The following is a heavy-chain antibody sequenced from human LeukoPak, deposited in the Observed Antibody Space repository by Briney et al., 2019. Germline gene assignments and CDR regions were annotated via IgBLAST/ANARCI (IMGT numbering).Heavy chain of an antibody. CDR3: ARGAYCTSTSCPEGFDY. J-gene: IGHJ4*02. CDR1: GYTLTELS. V-gene: IGHV1-2*06. D-gene: IGHD2-2*01. Sequence: ASVKVSCKVSGYTLTELSMHWVRQAPGQGLEWMGRINPNSGGTNYAQKFQGRVTMTRDTSISTAYMELSRLRSDDTAVYYCARGAYCTSTSCPEGFDYWGQGTLVTVSS. CDR2: INPNSGGT.